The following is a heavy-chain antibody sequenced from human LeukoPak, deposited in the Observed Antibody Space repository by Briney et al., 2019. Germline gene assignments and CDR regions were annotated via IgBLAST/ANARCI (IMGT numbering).Heavy chain of an antibody. D-gene: IGHD5-18*01. J-gene: IGHJ4*01. CDR2: VNFKHGGT. CDR1: GNIFSGDY. V-gene: IGHV1-2*02. Sequence: GASVKVSCKASGNIFSGDYMHWVRQVPGQGLEWMGWVNFKHGGTNYAQKFQGRVTMTRDTSTTTFYMELTSLTSDDTAVYYCTRGWVQLLFSSGYFVSWGQGTLVTVSS. CDR3: TRGWVQLLFSSGYFVS.